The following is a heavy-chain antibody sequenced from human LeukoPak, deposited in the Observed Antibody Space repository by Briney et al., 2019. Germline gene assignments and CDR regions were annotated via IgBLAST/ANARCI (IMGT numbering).Heavy chain of an antibody. D-gene: IGHD3-22*01. J-gene: IGHJ4*02. Sequence: SETLSLTCTVSGSSISSGSDYWSWIRQPAGKGLEWIGRIYTSGRTNYNPSLKSRVTISVDTSKNQFSLKLSSVTAADTAVYYRARDRGQYDSSGYRDYWGQGTLVTVSS. CDR1: GSSISSGSDY. CDR2: IYTSGRT. CDR3: ARDRGQYDSSGYRDY. V-gene: IGHV4-61*02.